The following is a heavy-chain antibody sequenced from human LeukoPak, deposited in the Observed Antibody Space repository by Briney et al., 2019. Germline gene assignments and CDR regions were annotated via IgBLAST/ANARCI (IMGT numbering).Heavy chain of an antibody. D-gene: IGHD5-18*01. CDR2: IYPGDSYT. CDR1: GYSFNSYW. CDR3: ARRSDSYGYFDY. J-gene: IGHJ4*02. Sequence: GESLKISCKGSGYSFNSYWIGWVRQMPGKGLEWMGIIYPGDSYTRYSPSFQGQVTISADKSISTAYLQWSSLKASDSAMYYCARRSDSYGYFDYWGQGALVTVSS. V-gene: IGHV5-51*01.